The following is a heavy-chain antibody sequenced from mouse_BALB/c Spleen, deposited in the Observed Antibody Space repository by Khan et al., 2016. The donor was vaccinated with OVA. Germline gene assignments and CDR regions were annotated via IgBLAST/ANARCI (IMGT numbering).Heavy chain of an antibody. D-gene: IGHD1-1*02. Sequence: EVELVESGGDLVKPGGSLKLSCAASGFTFSNYAMSWVRQTPEKRLEWVASISSGGTTYYPDSVKGRFTISRDNARNILYLQMNSLRSGDRAMFYCARDYWFTYWGQGTLVTVSA. J-gene: IGHJ3*01. V-gene: IGHV5-6-5*01. CDR2: ISSGGTT. CDR1: GFTFSNYA. CDR3: ARDYWFTY.